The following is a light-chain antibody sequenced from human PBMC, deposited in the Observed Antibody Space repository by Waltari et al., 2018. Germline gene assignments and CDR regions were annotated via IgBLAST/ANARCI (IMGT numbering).Light chain of an antibody. CDR1: QSLLYSSNKKNY. Sequence: DIVMTQSPDSLVVSLGERATISCKSSQSLLYSSNKKNYLGWYQQKTGQPPKLLIHWASTRESGVPDRFSGSGSGTDFTLTISSLQAEDVALYYCQQYYALPRTFGGGTKVEIK. J-gene: IGKJ4*02. CDR3: QQYYALPRT. V-gene: IGKV4-1*01. CDR2: WAS.